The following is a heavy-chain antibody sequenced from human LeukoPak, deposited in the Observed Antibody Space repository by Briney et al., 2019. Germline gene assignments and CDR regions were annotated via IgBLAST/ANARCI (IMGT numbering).Heavy chain of an antibody. Sequence: GGSLRLSCAASGFTVASSYLSWVRQAPGKRLEWVSVIYSGGSTYYADSVKGRFTISRHNSKNTLYLQMNSLRAEDTAVYYCASGASSFDYWGQGTLVTVSS. J-gene: IGHJ4*02. V-gene: IGHV3-53*04. CDR3: ASGASSFDY. CDR1: GFTVASSY. D-gene: IGHD2-15*01. CDR2: IYSGGST.